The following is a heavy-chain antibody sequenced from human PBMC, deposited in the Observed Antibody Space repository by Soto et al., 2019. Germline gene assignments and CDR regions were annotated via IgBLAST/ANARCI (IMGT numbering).Heavy chain of an antibody. D-gene: IGHD3-3*01. CDR2: IFYDGSKI. Sequence: PGGSLRLSCAASGFSFSSSGMHWVRQAPGKGLEWVADIFYDGSKIHYADSVKGRFTISRDNSKNTVHLQMNSLRPEDTAVYYCAKGGYDFWSGYTLRYYYGMDVWGQGTTVTVSS. J-gene: IGHJ6*02. V-gene: IGHV3-30*18. CDR3: AKGGYDFWSGYTLRYYYGMDV. CDR1: GFSFSSSG.